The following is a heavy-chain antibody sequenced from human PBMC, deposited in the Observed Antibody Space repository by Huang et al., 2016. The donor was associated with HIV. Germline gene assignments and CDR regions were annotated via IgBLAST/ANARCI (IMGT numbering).Heavy chain of an antibody. CDR3: ARGVFDGVWSGDLLPHFYYMDV. D-gene: IGHD3-10*01. V-gene: IGHV1-69*13. J-gene: IGHJ6*03. CDR2: IVPIFRRT. CDR1: GGTFSSYG. Sequence: QVQLVQSGAEMKKPGSSVKVSCTAPGGTFSSYGISWVRQAPGQGLEWMGGIVPIFRRTGHAQKFQGRLTITADESTSTAYMELSSLRSQDSAIYFCARGVFDGVWSGDLLPHFYYMDVWGKGTTVTVSS.